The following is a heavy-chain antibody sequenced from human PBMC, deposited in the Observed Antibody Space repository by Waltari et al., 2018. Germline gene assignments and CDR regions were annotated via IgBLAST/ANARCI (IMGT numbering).Heavy chain of an antibody. CDR2: IIPILGTA. CDR1: GGTFSSYA. D-gene: IGHD2-15*01. CDR3: ARDPRYCSGGSCYWEFDP. Sequence: QVQLVQSGAEVKKPGSSVKVSCKASGGTFSSYAISWVRQAPGQGLEWMGGIIPILGTANYAQKFQGRVTITADESTSTAYMELSSLRSEDTAVYYCARDPRYCSGGSCYWEFDPWGQGTLVTVSS. J-gene: IGHJ5*02. V-gene: IGHV1-69*01.